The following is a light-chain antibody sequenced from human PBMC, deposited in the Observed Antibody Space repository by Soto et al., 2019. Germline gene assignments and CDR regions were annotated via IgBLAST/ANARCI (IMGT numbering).Light chain of an antibody. CDR2: DID. CDR1: SSDVGGYEY. CDR3: CSYAGSYTGV. Sequence: QSVLTQPRSVSGSPGQSVTISCTGTSSDVGGYEYVSWYQQHPDKAPKLIIYDIDRRPSGVPDRFSGSKSGNTASLTISGLQAEDEADYYCCSYAGSYTGVFGGGTKLTVL. J-gene: IGLJ3*02. V-gene: IGLV2-11*01.